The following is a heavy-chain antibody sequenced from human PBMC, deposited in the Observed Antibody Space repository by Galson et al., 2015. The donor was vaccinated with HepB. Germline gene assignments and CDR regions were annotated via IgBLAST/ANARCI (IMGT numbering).Heavy chain of an antibody. V-gene: IGHV1-2*06. CDR3: ARSKAYYSDSSGYYRVWYVDL. CDR2: INPNSGGT. Sequence: SVKVSCKASGYTFTGYYMHWVRQAPGQGLEWMGRINPNSGGTNYAQKFQGRVTMTRDTSISTAYMELSRLRSDDTAVYYCARSKAYYSDSSGYYRVWYVDLWGRGTLVTVSS. J-gene: IGHJ2*01. CDR1: GYTFTGYY. D-gene: IGHD3-22*01.